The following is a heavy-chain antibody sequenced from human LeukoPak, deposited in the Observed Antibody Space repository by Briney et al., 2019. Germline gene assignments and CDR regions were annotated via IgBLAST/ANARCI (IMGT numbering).Heavy chain of an antibody. Sequence: AGSLRLSCAASGLSFAGDYMGWIGEAPGKRLEGLSYISGGGTTIFYADSVKGRFTISRDNAKNSVDLQMNSLRAEDTAVYYCGRDFGLVGTKRSFDLWGQGTMVTVSS. J-gene: IGHJ3*01. CDR2: ISGGGTTI. CDR3: GRDFGLVGTKRSFDL. CDR1: GLSFAGDY. V-gene: IGHV3-11*01. D-gene: IGHD1-7*01.